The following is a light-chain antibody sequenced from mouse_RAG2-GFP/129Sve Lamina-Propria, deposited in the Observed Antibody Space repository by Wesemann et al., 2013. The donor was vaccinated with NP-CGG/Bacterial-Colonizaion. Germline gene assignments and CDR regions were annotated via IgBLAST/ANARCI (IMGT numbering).Light chain of an antibody. Sequence: QIVLTQSPAIMSASLGEEITLTCSASSSVSYMHWYQQKSGTSPKLLIYSTSNLASGVPSRFSGSGSGTDFTLNIHPVEEEDTATYYCQHSWEIPPTFGGGTKLEIK. CDR2: STS. V-gene: IGKV4-80*01. CDR1: SSVSY. J-gene: IGKJ1*01. CDR3: QHSWEIPPT.